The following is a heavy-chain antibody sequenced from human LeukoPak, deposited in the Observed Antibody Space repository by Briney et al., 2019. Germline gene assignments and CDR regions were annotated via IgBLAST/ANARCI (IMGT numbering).Heavy chain of an antibody. Sequence: GGSLRLSCAACGFTFSIYAMSWVRHAPGKGLEGVSAISGSGGRTYYEDSVKGRFAISRDNSKNTLYLQMNSLRAEDTAVYYCAKDRRSQWLVQDYWGQGTLVTVSS. D-gene: IGHD6-19*01. J-gene: IGHJ4*02. CDR1: GFTFSIYA. V-gene: IGHV3-23*01. CDR2: ISGSGGRT. CDR3: AKDRRSQWLVQDY.